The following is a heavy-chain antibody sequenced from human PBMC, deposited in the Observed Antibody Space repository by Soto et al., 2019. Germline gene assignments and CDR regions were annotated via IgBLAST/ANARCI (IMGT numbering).Heavy chain of an antibody. CDR1: GGTFSSYA. V-gene: IGHV1-69*13. D-gene: IGHD3-22*01. CDR2: IIPIVGTA. J-gene: IGHJ4*02. CDR3: ARVPPTYYYDSSGALYFDY. Sequence: SVKVSCKASGGTFSSYAISWVRQAPGQGLEWMGGIIPIVGTANYAQKFQGRVTITADESTSTAYMELSSLRSEDTAVYYCARVPPTYYYDSSGALYFDYWGQGTLVTVSS.